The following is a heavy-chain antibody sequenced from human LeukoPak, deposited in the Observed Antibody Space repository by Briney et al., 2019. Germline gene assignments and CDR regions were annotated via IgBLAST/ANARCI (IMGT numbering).Heavy chain of an antibody. J-gene: IGHJ4*02. D-gene: IGHD4-23*01. CDR3: ARATTTVVTYFDY. CDR1: GFSFSSFA. V-gene: IGHV3-30*02. Sequence: GGSLRLSCTASGFSFSSFAMHWVRQPPGKGLEWVAIIWHDGEKIFYADSVRGRFTISRDNSKNTLYLQMNSLRAEDTAVYYCARATTTVVTYFDYWGQGTLVTVSS. CDR2: IWHDGEKI.